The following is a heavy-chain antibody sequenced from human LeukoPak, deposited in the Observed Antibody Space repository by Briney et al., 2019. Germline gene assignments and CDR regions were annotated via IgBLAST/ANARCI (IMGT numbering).Heavy chain of an antibody. CDR2: ISLHNGNT. CDR3: ARGGLNYYYDSSGYYDY. CDR1: GYTFTSYG. D-gene: IGHD3-22*01. V-gene: IGHV1-18*01. Sequence: ASVKVSCKASGYTFTSYGISWVRQAPGQGLEWMGWISLHNGNTNYAQKLQGRVTTTTDTSTSTAYMELRSLRSDDTAVYYCARGGLNYYYDSSGYYDYWGQGTLVTVSS. J-gene: IGHJ4*02.